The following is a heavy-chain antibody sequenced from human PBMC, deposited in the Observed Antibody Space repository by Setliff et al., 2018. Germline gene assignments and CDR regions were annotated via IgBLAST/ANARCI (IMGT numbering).Heavy chain of an antibody. Sequence: SLKISCAASGFSFANYAMHWVRQVPGKGLEWVSGINWNSRSVAYAVSVRGRFTISRDNAKNSLYLQLSSLRSEDTAVYYCVREGVDARSSTDYRYYMDVWGKGTTVTVSS. V-gene: IGHV3-9*01. CDR2: INWNSRSV. J-gene: IGHJ6*03. D-gene: IGHD2-8*01. CDR3: VREGVDARSSTDYRYYMDV. CDR1: GFSFANYA.